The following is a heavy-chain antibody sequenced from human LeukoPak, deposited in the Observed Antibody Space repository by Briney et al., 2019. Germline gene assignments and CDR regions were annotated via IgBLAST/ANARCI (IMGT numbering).Heavy chain of an antibody. CDR2: ISGNGGNT. CDR3: AKVTVGMGRAFDH. CDR1: GFTFNSYT. V-gene: IGHV3-23*01. J-gene: IGHJ4*02. D-gene: IGHD3-22*01. Sequence: GGSLRLSCAASGFTFNSYTMSWVRQAPGKGLEWVSGISGNGGNTYYADSVKGRSTISRDNSKNTLYLQMNSLRAEDTAIYYCAKVTVGMGRAFDHWGQGTLVTVSS.